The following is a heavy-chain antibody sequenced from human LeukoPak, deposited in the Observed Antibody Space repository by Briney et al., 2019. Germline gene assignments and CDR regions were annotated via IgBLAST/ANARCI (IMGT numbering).Heavy chain of an antibody. CDR3: ARGFYGSGSPDY. Sequence: EASVKVSCKASGGTFSSYAISWVRQAPGQGLEWMGGIIPIFGTANYAQKFQGRVTITADESTSTAYMELSSLRSEDTAVYYCARGFYGSGSPDYWGQGTLVTVSS. CDR2: IIPIFGTA. CDR1: GGTFSSYA. J-gene: IGHJ4*02. D-gene: IGHD3-10*01. V-gene: IGHV1-69*13.